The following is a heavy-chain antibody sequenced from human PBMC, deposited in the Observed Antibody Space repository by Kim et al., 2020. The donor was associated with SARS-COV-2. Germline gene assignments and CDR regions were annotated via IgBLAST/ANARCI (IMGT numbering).Heavy chain of an antibody. J-gene: IGHJ6*02. CDR2: IIPIFGTA. V-gene: IGHV1-69*13. D-gene: IGHD4-4*01. Sequence: SVKVSCKASGGTFSSYAISWVRQAPGQGLEWMGGIIPIFGTANYAQKFQGRVTITADESTSTAYMELSSLRSEDTAVYYCARGTTVTTGYYYYGMDVWGQGTTVTVSS. CDR3: ARGTTVTTGYYYYGMDV. CDR1: GGTFSSYA.